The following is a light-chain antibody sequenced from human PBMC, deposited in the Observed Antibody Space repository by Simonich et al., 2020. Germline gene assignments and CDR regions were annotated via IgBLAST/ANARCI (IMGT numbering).Light chain of an antibody. J-gene: IGKJ1*01. V-gene: IGKV1-27*01. Sequence: DIQMTQSPSSLSASVGDRVTITCRASQGISNYLAWYQQKPGKVPKLLIYAASTLQSGVPARFSGSGAGTDVTLTISSLQPEDVATDYCQKYNSAPRTFGQGTKVEIK. CDR3: QKYNSAPRT. CDR1: QGISNY. CDR2: AAS.